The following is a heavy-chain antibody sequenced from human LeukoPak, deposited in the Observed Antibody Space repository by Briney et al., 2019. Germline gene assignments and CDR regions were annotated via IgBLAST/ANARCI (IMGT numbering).Heavy chain of an antibody. CDR3: ARGTPGKENAFDI. D-gene: IGHD2-2*01. CDR2: IYYSGST. V-gene: IGHV4-59*01. CDR1: GGSISNYY. J-gene: IGHJ3*02. Sequence: LPETLSLTCTVSGGSISNYYWSWLRQPPGKGLAWIGYIYYSGSTNYNPSLKSRVTISVDTSKNQFSLNLSSVTAADTAVYYCARGTPGKENAFDIWGQGTMVTVSS.